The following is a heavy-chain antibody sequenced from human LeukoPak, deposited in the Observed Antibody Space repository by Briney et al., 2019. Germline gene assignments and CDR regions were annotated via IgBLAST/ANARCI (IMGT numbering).Heavy chain of an antibody. CDR2: IYYSGST. V-gene: IGHV4-59*08. Sequence: SETLSLTCTVSGGSISSYYWSWIRQPPGKGLEWIGYIYYSGSTNYNPSLKSRVTISVDTSKNQFSLKLSSVTAADTAVYYCATVSDIVASDDAFDIWGQGTMVTVSS. CDR3: ATVSDIVASDDAFDI. CDR1: GGSISSYY. J-gene: IGHJ3*02. D-gene: IGHD5-12*01.